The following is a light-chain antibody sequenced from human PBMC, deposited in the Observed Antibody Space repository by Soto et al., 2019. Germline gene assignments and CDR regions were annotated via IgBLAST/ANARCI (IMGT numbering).Light chain of an antibody. V-gene: IGKV3-20*01. CDR2: GSS. Sequence: EIVLTQSPGTLSLSPGERATLSCRASQSVSNSFLAWYQQKPGQTPRLLIYGSSSRATGIPDRFSGSGSGTNFTLTITRLEPEDFAVYYCQQYGDSPPWTFGQGTKVEI. CDR1: QSVSNSF. J-gene: IGKJ1*01. CDR3: QQYGDSPPWT.